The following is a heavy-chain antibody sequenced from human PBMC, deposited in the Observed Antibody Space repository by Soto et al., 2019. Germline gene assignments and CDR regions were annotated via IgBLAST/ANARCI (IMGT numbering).Heavy chain of an antibody. CDR1: GFTFSSYS. V-gene: IGHV3-48*02. J-gene: IGHJ6*02. D-gene: IGHD6-19*01. CDR2: ISSSSSTI. CDR3: ARDIAVDRRHYYYYGMDV. Sequence: GGSLRLSCAASGFTFSSYSMNWVRQAPGKGLEWVSYISSSSSTIYYADSVKGRFTISRDNAKNSLYLQMNSLRDEDTAVYYCARDIAVDRRHYYYYGMDVWGQGTTVTVSS.